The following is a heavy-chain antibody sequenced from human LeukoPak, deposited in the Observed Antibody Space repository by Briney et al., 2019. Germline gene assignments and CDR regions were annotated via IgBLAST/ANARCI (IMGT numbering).Heavy chain of an antibody. V-gene: IGHV3-23*01. CDR3: AKIRLEESATGY. CDR2: IRSSGSTT. Sequence: GSLRLSCEASGFTFSSYAMFWVRQAPGKGLEWVSIIRSSGSTTYYADFVKGRFTISRDNSKNTMYLQMSSLRAEDTAVYYCAKIRLEESATGYWGQGTLVTVSS. D-gene: IGHD2-15*01. CDR1: GFTFSSYA. J-gene: IGHJ4*02.